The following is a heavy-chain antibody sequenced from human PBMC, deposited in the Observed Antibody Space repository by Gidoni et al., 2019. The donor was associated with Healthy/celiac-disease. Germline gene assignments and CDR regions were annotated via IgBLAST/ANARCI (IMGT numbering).Heavy chain of an antibody. CDR3: ANSNYYDSSGYYGHYAFDI. CDR1: GFTFSSYA. D-gene: IGHD3-22*01. Sequence: EVQLLESGGGLVQPGGSLRLSCAASGFTFSSYAMSWVRQAPGKGLEWVSGISGSGGSTYYADSVKGRFTISRDNSKNTLYLQMNSLRAEDTAVYYCANSNYYDSSGYYGHYAFDIWGQGTMVTVSS. J-gene: IGHJ3*02. CDR2: ISGSGGST. V-gene: IGHV3-23*01.